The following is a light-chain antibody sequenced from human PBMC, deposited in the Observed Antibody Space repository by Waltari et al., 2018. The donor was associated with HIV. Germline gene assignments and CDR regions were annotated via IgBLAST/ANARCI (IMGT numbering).Light chain of an antibody. V-gene: IGKV4-1*01. CDR2: WAS. Sequence: DIVLTQSPDSLAVSLGGRATINCKSSWNILSSSTNKNYLAWYQQKPGQPPKLLISWASTRESGVPDRFSGSGSGTDFTLTISTLQAEDVAVYYCQQFYSIPWTFGQGTKVEIK. J-gene: IGKJ1*01. CDR3: QQFYSIPWT. CDR1: WNILSSSTNKNY.